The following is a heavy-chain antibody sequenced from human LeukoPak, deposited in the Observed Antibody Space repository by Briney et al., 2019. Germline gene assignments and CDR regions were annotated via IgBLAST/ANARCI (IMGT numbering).Heavy chain of an antibody. CDR3: ARGGYNYYDSSGYYYIDASDI. CDR2: ISYDGSNK. V-gene: IGHV3-30*03. D-gene: IGHD3-22*01. Sequence: RSGGSLRLSCAASGFTFNSYGMHWVRQAPGKGLEWVAVISYDGSNKHYADSVKGRFTISRDNSKNTLYLQMNSLRADDTAVYYCARGGYNYYDSSGYYYIDASDIWGQGTMVTVSS. J-gene: IGHJ3*02. CDR1: GFTFNSYG.